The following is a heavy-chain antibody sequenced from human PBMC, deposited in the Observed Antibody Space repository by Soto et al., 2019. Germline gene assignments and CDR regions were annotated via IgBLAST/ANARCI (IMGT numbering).Heavy chain of an antibody. CDR3: ARGNCSGGSCVAFDI. D-gene: IGHD2-15*01. CDR1: GFTFTSYG. V-gene: IGHV1-18*01. Sequence: ASVKVSCKASGFTFTSYGITWVRQAPGQGLEWMGWVSAYNGNTNYAQKLQGRVTMTTDTSTSTAYMELRSLGSDDTAVYYCARGNCSGGSCVAFDIWGQGTMVTVSS. J-gene: IGHJ3*02. CDR2: VSAYNGNT.